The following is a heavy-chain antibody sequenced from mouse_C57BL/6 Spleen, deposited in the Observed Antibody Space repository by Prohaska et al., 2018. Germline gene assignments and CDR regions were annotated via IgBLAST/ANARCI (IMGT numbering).Heavy chain of an antibody. D-gene: IGHD3-2*01. CDR2: IFPGSGST. J-gene: IGHJ2*01. V-gene: IGHV1-75*01. CDR1: GYTFTDYY. CDR3: ARDSSGY. Sequence: LKISCKASGYTFTDYYINWVKQRPGQGLEWIGWIFPGSGSTYYNEKFKGKATLTVDKSSSTADMLLSSLTSEDSAVYFCARDSSGYWGQGTTLTVSS.